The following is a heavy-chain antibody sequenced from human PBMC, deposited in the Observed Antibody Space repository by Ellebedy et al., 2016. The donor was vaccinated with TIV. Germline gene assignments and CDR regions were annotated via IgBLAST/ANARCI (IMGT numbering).Heavy chain of an antibody. CDR1: GGSASSSFYY. Sequence: SETLSLXXTVSGGSASSSFYYWSWIRQPPGKGLEWIGYMFCSGSTKYNPSLKSRVTISIDTSKNHFSLRLSSVTAADTAVYYCATYSSGWKSDAFDIWGQGTVVTVSS. CDR2: MFCSGST. CDR3: ATYSSGWKSDAFDI. D-gene: IGHD6-19*01. J-gene: IGHJ3*02. V-gene: IGHV4-61*03.